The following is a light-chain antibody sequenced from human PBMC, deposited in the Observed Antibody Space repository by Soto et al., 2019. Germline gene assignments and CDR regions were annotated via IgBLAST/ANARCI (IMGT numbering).Light chain of an antibody. CDR1: SSNIGTNP. Sequence: QSVLTQPHSASGTPGQRVAISCSGGSSNIGTNPVNWYLHLPGTAPKLLIYSDNQRPSGVPDRFSGSKSGTSASLTISGLQSEDEADYFCSAWDDSIYGPVFGGGTKVTVL. CDR2: SDN. CDR3: SAWDDSIYGPV. J-gene: IGLJ2*01. V-gene: IGLV1-44*01.